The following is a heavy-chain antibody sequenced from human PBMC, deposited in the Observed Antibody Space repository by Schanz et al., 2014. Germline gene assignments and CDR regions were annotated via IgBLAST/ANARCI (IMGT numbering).Heavy chain of an antibody. CDR2: IYYSGTS. CDR1: GGSISSGGYF. Sequence: QVQLQESGPGLVKPSQTLSLTCTVSGGSISSGGYFWSWIRQPPGKGLEWIGYIYYSGTSDYNPSLKSLVTISVDTSKSQFSLKLSSVTAADTAVYCCARGGYGSGSYSEFDLWGQGTLVTVSS. J-gene: IGHJ4*02. D-gene: IGHD3-10*01. CDR3: ARGGYGSGSYSEFDL. V-gene: IGHV4-61*08.